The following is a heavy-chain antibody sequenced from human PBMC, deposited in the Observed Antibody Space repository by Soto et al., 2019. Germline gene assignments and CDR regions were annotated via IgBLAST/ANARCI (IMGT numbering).Heavy chain of an antibody. Sequence: PSETLSLTCAVYGGSFSCYYWSWIRQPPGKGLEWIGEINHSGSTNYNPSLKGRVTISMDTSKNQFSLRLTSVTAADTAVYYCAREKGSSGFDPWGQGTLVTVSS. D-gene: IGHD6-6*01. CDR2: INHSGST. CDR1: GGSFSCYY. CDR3: AREKGSSGFDP. V-gene: IGHV4-34*01. J-gene: IGHJ5*02.